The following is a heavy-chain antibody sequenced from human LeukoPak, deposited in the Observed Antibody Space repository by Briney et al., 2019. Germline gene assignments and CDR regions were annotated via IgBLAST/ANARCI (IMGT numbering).Heavy chain of an antibody. CDR1: GYTFTSYD. CDR3: ARGGANWGSLAHNWFDP. J-gene: IGHJ5*02. D-gene: IGHD7-27*01. V-gene: IGHV1-46*01. CDR2: INPSGGST. Sequence: GASVKVSCKASGYTFTSYDINWVRQATGQGLEWMGIINPSGGSTSYAQKFQGRVTMTRDTSTSTVYMELSSLRSEDTAVYYCARGGANWGSLAHNWFDPWGQGTLVTVSS.